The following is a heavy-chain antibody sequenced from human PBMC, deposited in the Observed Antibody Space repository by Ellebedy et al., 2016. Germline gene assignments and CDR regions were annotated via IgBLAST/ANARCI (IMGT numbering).Heavy chain of an antibody. D-gene: IGHD6-19*01. CDR2: IDPSDSYT. Sequence: GESLKISXKGSGYSFTSYWISWVRQMPGKGLEWMGRIDPSDSYTNYSPSFQGHVTISADKSISTAYLQWSSLKASDTAMYYCARGEFIAVAGTRDWFDPWGQGTLVTVSS. J-gene: IGHJ5*02. CDR1: GYSFTSYW. CDR3: ARGEFIAVAGTRDWFDP. V-gene: IGHV5-10-1*01.